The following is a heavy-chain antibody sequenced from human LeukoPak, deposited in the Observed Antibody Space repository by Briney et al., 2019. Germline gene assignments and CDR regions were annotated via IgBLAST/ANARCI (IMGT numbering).Heavy chain of an antibody. Sequence: SVKVSCKASGGTFSSYAISWVRQAPGQGLEWMGGIIPIFGTANYAQKFQGRVTITADESTSTAYMELSSLRSEDTAVYYCARPGCYDSSGYYPFDYWGQGTLVTVSS. CDR1: GGTFSSYA. D-gene: IGHD3-22*01. CDR2: IIPIFGTA. J-gene: IGHJ4*02. V-gene: IGHV1-69*13. CDR3: ARPGCYDSSGYYPFDY.